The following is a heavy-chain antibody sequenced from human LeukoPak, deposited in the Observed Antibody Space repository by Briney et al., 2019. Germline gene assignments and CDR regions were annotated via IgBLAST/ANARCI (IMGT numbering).Heavy chain of an antibody. CDR1: GYSISSGYY. CDR2: IYHSGST. CDR3: ARGDFWSGRGWSFDY. D-gene: IGHD3-3*01. V-gene: IGHV4-38-2*02. Sequence: SETLSLTCTVSGYSISSGYYWGWIRQPPGKGLEWIGSIYHSGSTYYNPSLKSRVTISVDTSKNQFSLKLSSVTAADTAVYYCARGDFWSGRGWSFDYWGQGTLVTVSS. J-gene: IGHJ4*02.